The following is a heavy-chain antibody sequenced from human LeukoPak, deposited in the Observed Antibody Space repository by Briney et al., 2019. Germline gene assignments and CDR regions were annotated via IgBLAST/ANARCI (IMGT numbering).Heavy chain of an antibody. Sequence: GGSLRLSCAASGFTFSSYAMSWVRQAPGKGLEWVSAITGSGGSTYYADSVKGRFTIPRDNSKNTLYVQMNSLRAEDTAVYYCAKHTTSWFVDYWGQGTLVTVSS. CDR2: ITGSGGST. V-gene: IGHV3-23*01. CDR3: AKHTTSWFVDY. D-gene: IGHD6-13*01. J-gene: IGHJ4*02. CDR1: GFTFSSYA.